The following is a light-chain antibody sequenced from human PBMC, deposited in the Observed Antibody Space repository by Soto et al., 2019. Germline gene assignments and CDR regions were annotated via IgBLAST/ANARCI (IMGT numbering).Light chain of an antibody. Sequence: DIQMTQSPSSVSASVGDRVTITCRASQGISDRLAWYKQRPGKAPQLLIFSASSLFGGVPSRFSGSRSGTDFTLTISSLQPEDSATYSCQQAYSFPRTFGPGTKVHI. CDR1: QGISDR. CDR3: QQAYSFPRT. CDR2: SAS. J-gene: IGKJ3*01. V-gene: IGKV1-12*01.